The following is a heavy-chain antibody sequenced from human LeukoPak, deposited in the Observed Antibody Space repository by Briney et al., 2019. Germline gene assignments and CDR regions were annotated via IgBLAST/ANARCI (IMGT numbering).Heavy chain of an antibody. V-gene: IGHV1-2*02. CDR1: GYTFTGYY. CDR3: ARVRARYSSGWYYFDY. J-gene: IGHJ4*02. Sequence: ASVKVSCKASGYTFTGYYMHWVRQAPGQGLEWMGWINPNSGGTNYAQKSQGRVTMTRDTSISTAYMELSRQRSDDTAVYYCARVRARYSSGWYYFDYWGQGTLVTVSS. CDR2: INPNSGGT. D-gene: IGHD6-19*01.